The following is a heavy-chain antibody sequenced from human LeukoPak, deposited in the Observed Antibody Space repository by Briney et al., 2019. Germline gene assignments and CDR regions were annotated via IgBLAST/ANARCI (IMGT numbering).Heavy chain of an antibody. CDR1: GGSISSYY. J-gene: IGHJ6*03. V-gene: IGHV4-4*09. CDR3: ARSDSSGWPYYYYYYMDV. Sequence: SETLSLTCTVSGGSISSYYWSWIRQPPGEGLEWIGNIYTSGSANYNPSLKSRVTISVDTSKHQFSLKLSSVTAADTAVYYCARSDSSGWPYYYYYYMDVWGKGTTVTVSS. D-gene: IGHD6-19*01. CDR2: IYTSGSA.